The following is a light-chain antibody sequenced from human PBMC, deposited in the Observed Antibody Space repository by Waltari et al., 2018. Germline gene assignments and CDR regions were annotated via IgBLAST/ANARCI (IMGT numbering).Light chain of an antibody. V-gene: IGKV3-11*01. CDR1: QSGSRY. CDR3: QRRGHWPPGAT. Sequence: EIVLTQSPATLSLSPGERATLSCRASQSGSRYLAWYQQKPGQAPRPLIYYASNRATGIPARFSGSGSGTDFTLTISSLEPEDFAVYYCQRRGHWPPGATFGPGTRVDIK. J-gene: IGKJ3*01. CDR2: YAS.